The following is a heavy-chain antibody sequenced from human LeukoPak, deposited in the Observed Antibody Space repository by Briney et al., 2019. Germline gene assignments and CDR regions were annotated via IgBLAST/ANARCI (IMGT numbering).Heavy chain of an antibody. CDR2: IGWNSGSV. Sequence: GGSLRLSCAASGFTFSNVWMSLVRQAPGFGFECDSGIGWNSGSVGYAESVKGRFTISRDNAKSSLYLQMNSLRAEDTALYYCAKAIGHGPLGYYMDFDYWGQGTLVTASS. CDR1: GFTFSNVW. D-gene: IGHD3-3*01. CDR3: AKAIGHGPLGYYMDFDY. V-gene: IGHV3-9*01. J-gene: IGHJ4*02.